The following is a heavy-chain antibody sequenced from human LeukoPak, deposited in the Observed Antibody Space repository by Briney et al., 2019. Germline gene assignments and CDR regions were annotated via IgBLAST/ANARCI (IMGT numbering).Heavy chain of an antibody. CDR1: GGSFSGYY. Sequence: SETLSLTRAVYGGSFSGYYWSWIRQPPGKGLEWIGEINHSGSTNYNPSLKSRVTISVDTSKNQFSLRLSSVTAADTAVYYCARTLIVVVPAAMTDAFDIWGQGTMVTVSS. CDR3: ARTLIVVVPAAMTDAFDI. D-gene: IGHD2-2*01. J-gene: IGHJ3*02. V-gene: IGHV4-34*01. CDR2: INHSGST.